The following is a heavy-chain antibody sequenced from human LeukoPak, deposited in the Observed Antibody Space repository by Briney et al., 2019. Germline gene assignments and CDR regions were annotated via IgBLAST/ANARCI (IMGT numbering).Heavy chain of an antibody. CDR3: ARGPDYRFADI. CDR2: INADSGSK. J-gene: IGHJ3*02. D-gene: IGHD3-10*01. Sequence: ASVKVSCKASGYTFTNYAMHWVRQVPGQSLEWMGLINADSGSKKYSQKFQGRVTITTDTSANTAYMDLYSLTSEDTALYYCARGPDYRFADIWGQGTMVIVSS. CDR1: GYTFTNYA. V-gene: IGHV1-3*01.